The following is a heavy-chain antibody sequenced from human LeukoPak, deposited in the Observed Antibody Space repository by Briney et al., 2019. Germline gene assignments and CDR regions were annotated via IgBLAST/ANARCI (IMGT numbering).Heavy chain of an antibody. Sequence: SETLSLTCAVYGGSFSGYYWSWIRQPPGKGLEWIGEINHSGSTNYNPSLKSRVTISVDTSKDQFSLKLSSVTAADTAVYYCARGGSRLAFSSSGFDYWGQGTLVTVSS. J-gene: IGHJ4*02. CDR3: ARGGSRLAFSSSGFDY. V-gene: IGHV4-34*01. D-gene: IGHD6-6*01. CDR1: GGSFSGYY. CDR2: INHSGST.